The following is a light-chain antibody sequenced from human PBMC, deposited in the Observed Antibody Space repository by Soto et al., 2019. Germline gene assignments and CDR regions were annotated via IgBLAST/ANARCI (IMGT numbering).Light chain of an antibody. CDR2: EVS. Sequence: QSALTQPASVSGSPGQSITISCTGTSSDVGGYNYVSWYQQHPGKAPKLMSYEVSNRPSGVSNRFSGSKSGNTASLTISGLQAEDEADYYGSSYTSSSTLEVFGTGTKLTVL. J-gene: IGLJ1*01. CDR3: SSYTSSSTLEV. CDR1: SSDVGGYNY. V-gene: IGLV2-14*01.